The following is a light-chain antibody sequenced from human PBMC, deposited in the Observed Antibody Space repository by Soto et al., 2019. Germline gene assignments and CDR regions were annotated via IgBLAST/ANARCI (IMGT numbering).Light chain of an antibody. CDR1: QSVLYNSNNKNY. Sequence: DIVMTQSPDSLAVSLGERATINCKSSQSVLYNSNNKNYLAWYQQKPGQTPNLLIYWASTRKSGVPDRFSGSGSGTDFTLTISSLQAEDVAVYYCQQYSGHPPTFGQGTRLEIK. J-gene: IGKJ5*01. CDR3: QQYSGHPPT. V-gene: IGKV4-1*01. CDR2: WAS.